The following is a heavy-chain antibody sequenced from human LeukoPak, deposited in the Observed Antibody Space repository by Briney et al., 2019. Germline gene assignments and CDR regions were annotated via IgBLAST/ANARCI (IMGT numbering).Heavy chain of an antibody. CDR3: AREIDYGDYPRMDV. J-gene: IGHJ6*03. D-gene: IGHD4-17*01. CDR1: GGTISSVSYY. CDR2: IYTSGST. V-gene: IGHV4-61*02. Sequence: SETLSLTCTVSGGTISSVSYYWSCIGQPAGKGLEWIGRIYTSGSTNYNPSLNSRVTITVDTSKNQFSLKLSSVTAADTAVYYCAREIDYGDYPRMDVWGKGTTVTISS.